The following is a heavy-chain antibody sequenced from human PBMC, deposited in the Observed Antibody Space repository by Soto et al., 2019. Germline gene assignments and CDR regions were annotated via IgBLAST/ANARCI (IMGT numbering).Heavy chain of an antibody. J-gene: IGHJ4*02. D-gene: IGHD1-7*01. CDR2: LYDVDGS. V-gene: IGHV3-53*01. Sequence: DVQLVESGGGLIQPGESLRLSCAAFGLTISGKKYVAWVRQAPGKGLEWVSALYDVDGSFYADSVKGRFTTSSDSSKTTVYLQMSSLRAEDTALYYCAKNQERELPRVIDFWGQGTLVTVSS. CDR1: GLTISGKKY. CDR3: AKNQERELPRVIDF.